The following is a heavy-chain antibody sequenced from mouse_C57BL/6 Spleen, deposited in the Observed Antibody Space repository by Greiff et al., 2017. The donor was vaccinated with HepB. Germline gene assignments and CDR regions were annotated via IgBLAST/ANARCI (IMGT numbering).Heavy chain of an antibody. J-gene: IGHJ4*01. D-gene: IGHD1-1*01. CDR3: AREGTTVVGAMDY. CDR1: GYTFTDYY. Sequence: EVQLQQSGPVLVKPGASVKMSCKASGYTFTDYYMNWVKQSHGKSLEWIGVINPYNGGTSYNQKFKGKATLTVDKSSSTAYMELNSLTSEDSAVYYCAREGTTVVGAMDYWGQGTSVTVSS. CDR2: INPYNGGT. V-gene: IGHV1-19*01.